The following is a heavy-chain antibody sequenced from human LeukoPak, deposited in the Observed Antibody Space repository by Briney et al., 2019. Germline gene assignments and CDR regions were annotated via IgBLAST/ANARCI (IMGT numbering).Heavy chain of an antibody. J-gene: IGHJ4*02. Sequence: GGSLRLSCAASGFTFDDYAMLWVRQAPGKGLEWVSGISWNSGSIGYADSVKGRFTISRDNAKNSLYLQMNSLRAEDTALYYCAKDRQYYYGSGSLSYWGQGTLVTVSS. V-gene: IGHV3-9*01. CDR2: ISWNSGSI. D-gene: IGHD3-10*01. CDR1: GFTFDDYA. CDR3: AKDRQYYYGSGSLSY.